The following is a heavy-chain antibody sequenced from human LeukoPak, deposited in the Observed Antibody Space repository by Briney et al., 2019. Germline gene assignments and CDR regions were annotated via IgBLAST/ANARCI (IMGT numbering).Heavy chain of an antibody. J-gene: IGHJ4*02. V-gene: IGHV5-51*01. D-gene: IGHD6-19*01. CDR2: IYPGDSES. CDR3: ARHHRYSSGGQYFDY. Sequence: GESLKISCKGSGYSFSSYWIGWVRQMPGKGLEWMGIIYPGDSESRYSPSFQGQVTISIDNSISTAYLQWSSLKASDTAMYYCARHHRYSSGGQYFDYWGQGTLVTVSS. CDR1: GYSFSSYW.